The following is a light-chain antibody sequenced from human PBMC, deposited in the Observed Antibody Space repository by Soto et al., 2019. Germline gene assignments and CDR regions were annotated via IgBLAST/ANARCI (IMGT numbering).Light chain of an antibody. CDR3: SSYTSSSTLYV. CDR2: DVS. J-gene: IGLJ1*01. Sequence: QSVLTQPASVSWSPGQSITISCTGTSSDVGGYNYVSWYQHHPGKAPKLMISDVSDRPSGVSNRFSGSKSDNTASLTISGLQAEDEADYYCSSYTSSSTLYVFGTGTKVTVL. CDR1: SSDVGGYNY. V-gene: IGLV2-14*03.